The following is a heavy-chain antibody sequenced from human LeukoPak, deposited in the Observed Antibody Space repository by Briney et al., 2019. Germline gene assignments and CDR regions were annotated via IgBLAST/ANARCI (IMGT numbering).Heavy chain of an antibody. J-gene: IGHJ4*02. V-gene: IGHV4-34*01. Sequence: SETLSLTCAVYGESFSGYFWNWIRQAPGKGLEWIGDINNSGTTNYNPSLKSRVTISVDTSKNQFSLKVNSVTAADTAVYYCARRPAGTLDYWGQGTLVTVSS. D-gene: IGHD6-19*01. CDR1: GESFSGYF. CDR3: ARRPAGTLDY. CDR2: INNSGTT.